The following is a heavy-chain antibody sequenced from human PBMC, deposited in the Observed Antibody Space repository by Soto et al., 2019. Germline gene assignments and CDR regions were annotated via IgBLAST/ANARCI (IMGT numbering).Heavy chain of an antibody. J-gene: IGHJ4*01. V-gene: IGHV4-39*01. CDR3: ARHIAQWIQLRILFDH. CDR1: GGSISSSNYY. D-gene: IGHD5-12*01. CDR2: IYYTVGT. Sequence: SETLSLTCTVSGGSISSSNYYWAWIRQPPGKGLEWIGSIYYTVGTYYNPSLRSRVTMSVDTSRSQFSLKLRSVTAAASAVYYRARHIAQWIQLRILFDHWAQGPLVTVS.